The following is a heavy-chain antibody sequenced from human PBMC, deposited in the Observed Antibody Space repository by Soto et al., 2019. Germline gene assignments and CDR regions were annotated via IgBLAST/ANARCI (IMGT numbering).Heavy chain of an antibody. CDR1: GYTFTTYA. J-gene: IGHJ4*02. CDR2: INAANGNT. CDR3: ARSLMNTAMVTFYYYDY. V-gene: IGHV1-3*01. Sequence: GASVKVSCKASGYTFTTYAMHWVRQAPGQRLEWMGWINAANGNTKYSQEFQGRVTITRDTSASTAYMELSSLRSEDTAVYYCARSLMNTAMVTFYYYDYWGQGTLVTVSS. D-gene: IGHD5-18*01.